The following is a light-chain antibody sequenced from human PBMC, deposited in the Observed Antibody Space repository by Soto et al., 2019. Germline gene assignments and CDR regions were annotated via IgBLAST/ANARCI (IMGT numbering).Light chain of an antibody. CDR2: AAS. CDR3: QHYANSVWT. J-gene: IGKJ1*01. CDR1: QSVSSSQ. V-gene: IGKV3-20*01. Sequence: IVLPQSPDTLSLSPGERATLSCRASQSVSSSQLVWYQQKPGQAPRLLIYAASSRATGIPDRFSGSGSGTDFTLTVSELETEDFAVYYCQHYANSVWTFGQGTKVEIK.